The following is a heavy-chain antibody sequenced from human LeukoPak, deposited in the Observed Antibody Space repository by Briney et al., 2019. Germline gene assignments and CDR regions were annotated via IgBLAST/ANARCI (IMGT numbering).Heavy chain of an antibody. J-gene: IGHJ4*02. V-gene: IGHV1-18*01. CDR1: GYTFTTYD. CDR2: ISTNIGRT. Sequence: ASVKVSCKASGYTFTTYDISWVRQAPGQGLEWMGWISTNIGRTNYAQNLQGRLTTTTDTSTSTAYMELRGLRSDDTAVYYCARGGFSDRQLVGGVVYWGQGTLVTVSS. D-gene: IGHD6-6*01. CDR3: ARGGFSDRQLVGGVVY.